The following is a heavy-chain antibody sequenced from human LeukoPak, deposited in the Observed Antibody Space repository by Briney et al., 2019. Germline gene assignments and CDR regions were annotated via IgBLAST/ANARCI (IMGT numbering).Heavy chain of an antibody. V-gene: IGHV4-4*07. CDR2: VYTSGSF. J-gene: IGHJ4*02. CDR1: GASISSYY. Sequence: SETLSLTCTVSGASISSYYWSWTRQPAGKGLEWIGRVYTSGSFVYNASLKSRVTMSVDKSKNQFSLKLGSVTVADTAVYYCAGRDYWGQGILVTVSS. CDR3: AGRDY.